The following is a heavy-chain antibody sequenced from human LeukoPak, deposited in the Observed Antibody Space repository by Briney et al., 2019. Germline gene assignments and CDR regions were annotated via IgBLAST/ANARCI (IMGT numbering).Heavy chain of an antibody. CDR2: IYYSGST. D-gene: IGHD5-12*01. Sequence: SETLSLTCTVSGGSISSGGYYWSWIRQHPGTGLEWIGYIYYSGSTYYNPSLKSRVTISVDTSKNQFALKLSSVTAADTAVYYCARDEYSGYGAFDYWGQGTLVTVSS. V-gene: IGHV4-31*03. CDR3: ARDEYSGYGAFDY. J-gene: IGHJ4*02. CDR1: GGSISSGGYY.